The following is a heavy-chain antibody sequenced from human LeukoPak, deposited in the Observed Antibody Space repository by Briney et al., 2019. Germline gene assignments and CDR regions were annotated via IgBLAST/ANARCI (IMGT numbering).Heavy chain of an antibody. Sequence: PSETLSLTCTVSGGSISSYYWSWIRQPAGKGLEWIGRIYTSGSTNYNPSLKGRVTISVDTSKNQFSLKLSSVTAADTAVYYCARSGLERFFDYWGQGTLVTVSS. CDR1: GGSISSYY. CDR2: IYTSGST. J-gene: IGHJ4*02. CDR3: ARSGLERFFDY. V-gene: IGHV4-4*07. D-gene: IGHD1-1*01.